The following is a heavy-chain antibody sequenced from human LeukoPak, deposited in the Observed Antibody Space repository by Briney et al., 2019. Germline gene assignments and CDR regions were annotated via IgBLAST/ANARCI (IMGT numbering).Heavy chain of an antibody. D-gene: IGHD2-15*01. CDR3: AKDRYCSGGSCYPDAFDI. CDR2: ISYDGSNK. V-gene: IGHV3-30-3*01. Sequence: PGGSLRLSCAASGFTFSSYAMHWVRQAPGKGLEWVAVISYDGSNKYYADSVKGRFTISRDNSKNTLYLQMNSLRAEDTAVYYCAKDRYCSGGSCYPDAFDIWGQGTMVTVSS. CDR1: GFTFSSYA. J-gene: IGHJ3*02.